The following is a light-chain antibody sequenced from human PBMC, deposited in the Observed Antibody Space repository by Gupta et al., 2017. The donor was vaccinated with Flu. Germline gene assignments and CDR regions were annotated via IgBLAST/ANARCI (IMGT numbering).Light chain of an antibody. CDR1: PGISTW. CDR2: KAS. V-gene: IGKV1-5*03. CDR3: QQDNSYPLT. J-gene: IGKJ5*01. Sequence: DIQMTQSPSTLSVSVGGTVTITCRASPGISTWLAWYQQKPGKAPKLLIYKASTLQGGVSSRFSGSGSGTEFTLTISSLQPDDFATYYCQQDNSYPLTFGQGTRVEIK.